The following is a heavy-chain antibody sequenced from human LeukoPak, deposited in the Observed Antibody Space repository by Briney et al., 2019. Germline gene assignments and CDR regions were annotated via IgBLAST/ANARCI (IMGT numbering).Heavy chain of an antibody. CDR3: ARGLRGAWNGEGRSRDAFDI. CDR2: IKQDGSEK. J-gene: IGHJ3*02. V-gene: IGHV3-7*01. Sequence: QPGGSLRLSCAASGFTFSSYGIHWVRQAPGKGLEWVANIKQDGSEKYYVDSVKGRFTISRDNAKNSLYLQMNSLRAEDTAVYYCARGLRGAWNGEGRSRDAFDIWGQGTMVTVSS. CDR1: GFTFSSYG. D-gene: IGHD1-1*01.